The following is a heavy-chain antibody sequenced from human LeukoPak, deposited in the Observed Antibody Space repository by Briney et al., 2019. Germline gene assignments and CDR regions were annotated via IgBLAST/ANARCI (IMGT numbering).Heavy chain of an antibody. V-gene: IGHV1-46*01. CDR1: GYTFTSYY. CDR3: ARQGQAVAGTGYNWFDP. CDR2: INPSGGST. J-gene: IGHJ5*02. Sequence: ASVKVSCKASGYTFTSYYMHWVRQAPGQGLEWMGIINPSGGSTSYAQKFQGRVTMTRDTSISTAYMELSRLRSDDTAVYYCARQGQAVAGTGYNWFDPWGQGTLVTVSS. D-gene: IGHD6-13*01.